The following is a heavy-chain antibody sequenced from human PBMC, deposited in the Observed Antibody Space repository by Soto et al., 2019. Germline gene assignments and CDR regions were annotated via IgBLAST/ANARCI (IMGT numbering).Heavy chain of an antibody. J-gene: IGHJ4*02. Sequence: EVQVVESGGGLVQPGGSLRLSCAASRFTFSDHYMDWVRQAPGKGLEWIGRSRNKAKTYTTEYAASVKGRFTISRDDSKKSLYLQMNSLKTEDTAVYYCVRLYCSGGRCYHFDYWGQGTLVTVSS. CDR2: SRNKAKTYTT. D-gene: IGHD2-15*01. CDR1: RFTFSDHY. CDR3: VRLYCSGGRCYHFDY. V-gene: IGHV3-72*01.